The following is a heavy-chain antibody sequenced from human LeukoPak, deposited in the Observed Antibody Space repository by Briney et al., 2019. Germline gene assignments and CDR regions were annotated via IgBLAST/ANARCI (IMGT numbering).Heavy chain of an antibody. J-gene: IGHJ6*02. D-gene: IGHD3-22*01. CDR2: INPNSGGT. Sequence: ASVKVSCKASGYTFTGYYMHWVRQAPGQGLEWMGWINPNSGGTNYAQKFQGRVTMTRDTSISTAYMELSRLRPDDTAVYYCARVVVRRGYYYYYGMDVWGQGTTVTVSS. V-gene: IGHV1-2*02. CDR1: GYTFTGYY. CDR3: ARVVVRRGYYYYYGMDV.